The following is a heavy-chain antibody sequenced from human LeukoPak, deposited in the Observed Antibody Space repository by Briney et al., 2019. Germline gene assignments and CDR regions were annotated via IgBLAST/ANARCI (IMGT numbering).Heavy chain of an antibody. V-gene: IGHV4-34*01. J-gene: IGHJ3*02. CDR3: ARRVTPDAFDI. CDR2: INHSGST. CDR1: GGSSSGYY. D-gene: IGHD4-4*01. Sequence: SETLSLTCAVYGGSSSGYYWSWIRQPPGEGLEWIGEINHSGSTNYNPSLKSRVTISVDTSKNQFSLKLSSVTAADTAVYYCARRVTPDAFDIWGQGTMVTVSS.